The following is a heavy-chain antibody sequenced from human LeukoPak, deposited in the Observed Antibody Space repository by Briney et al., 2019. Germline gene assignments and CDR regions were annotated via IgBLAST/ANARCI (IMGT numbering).Heavy chain of an antibody. CDR2: IYHSGST. CDR3: ANYDL. Sequence: PSETLSLTCTVSGYSISSGYYWGWIRQPPGKGLEWIGSIYHSGSTNYNPSLKSRVTISVDTSKNQFSLKLSSVTAADTAVYYCANYDLWGRGTLVTVSS. CDR1: GYSISSGYY. J-gene: IGHJ2*01. V-gene: IGHV4-38-2*02.